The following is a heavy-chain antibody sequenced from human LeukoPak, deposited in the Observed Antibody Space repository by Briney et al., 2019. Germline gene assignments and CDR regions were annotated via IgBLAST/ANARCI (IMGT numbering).Heavy chain of an antibody. J-gene: IGHJ5*02. CDR3: AHRLWSGAMNWFDP. CDR1: GFSLSTSGVG. V-gene: IGHV2-5*01. Sequence: SGPTLVNPTQTLTLTCTFSGFSLSTSGVGVGWIRQPPGKALEWLALIYWNDDKRYSPSLKSRLTITKDTSKNQVVLTMTNMDPVDTATYYCAHRLWSGAMNWFDPWGQGTLVTVSS. D-gene: IGHD3-10*01. CDR2: IYWNDDK.